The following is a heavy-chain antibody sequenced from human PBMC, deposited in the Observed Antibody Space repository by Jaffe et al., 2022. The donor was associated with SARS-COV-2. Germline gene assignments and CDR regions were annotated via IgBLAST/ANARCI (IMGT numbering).Heavy chain of an antibody. CDR2: ISGSGGST. Sequence: EVQLLESGGGLVQPGGSLRLSCAASGFTFSSYAMSWVRQAPGKGLEWVSAISGSGGSTYYADSVKGRFTISRDNSKNTLYLQMNSLRAEDTAVYYCAIDRFGELLPLDYWGQGTLVTVSS. V-gene: IGHV3-23*01. CDR1: GFTFSSYA. D-gene: IGHD3-10*01. J-gene: IGHJ4*02. CDR3: AIDRFGELLPLDY.